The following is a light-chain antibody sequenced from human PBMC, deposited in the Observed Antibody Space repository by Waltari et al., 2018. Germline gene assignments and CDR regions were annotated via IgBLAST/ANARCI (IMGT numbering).Light chain of an antibody. J-gene: IGLJ3*02. CDR2: VNSDGSH. CDR1: SGHSSNI. V-gene: IGLV4-69*01. CDR3: QTGGHGTWV. Sequence: QLVVTQSPSASASLGASVKLTCTLSSGHSSNIIAWLHQQPEKGPRYLMKVNSDGSHSRGDVIPDRFSGSSSGAERYLTISSLQAEDEADDYCQTGGHGTWVFGGGTKLTVL.